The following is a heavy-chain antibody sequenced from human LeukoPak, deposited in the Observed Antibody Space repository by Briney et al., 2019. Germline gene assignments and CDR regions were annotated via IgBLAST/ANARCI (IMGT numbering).Heavy chain of an antibody. V-gene: IGHV3-74*01. CDR3: AGELRYSSHYFDY. CDR1: GFTFSSYW. J-gene: IGHJ4*02. D-gene: IGHD5-18*01. Sequence: TGGSLRLSCAASGFTFSSYWMHWVRQAPGKGLVWVSRINSDGSSTSYADSVKGRFTISRDNAKNTLYLQMNSLRAEDTAVYYCAGELRYSSHYFDYWGQGTLVTVSS. CDR2: INSDGSST.